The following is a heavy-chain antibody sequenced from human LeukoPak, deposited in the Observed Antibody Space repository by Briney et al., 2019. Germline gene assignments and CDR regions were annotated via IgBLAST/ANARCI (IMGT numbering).Heavy chain of an antibody. CDR2: IYTSGIT. CDR1: GGSISSGSYY. J-gene: IGHJ6*03. Sequence: PSETLSLTCTVSGGSISSGSYYWSWIRQPAGKGLEWIGRIYTSGITNYNPSLKSLVTISVDTSKNQFSLKLSSVTAADTAVYYCARVSNYYYYMDVWGKGTTVTVSS. CDR3: ARVSNYYYYMDV. V-gene: IGHV4-61*02.